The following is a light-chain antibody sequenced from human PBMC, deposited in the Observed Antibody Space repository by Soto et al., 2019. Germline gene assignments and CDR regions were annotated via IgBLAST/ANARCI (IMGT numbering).Light chain of an antibody. CDR2: ADS. J-gene: IGKJ2*01. CDR3: QQLKTYPRT. Sequence: DIQLTQSPSFLSASVGDRVTITCRASQDISSFLAWYQQKAGKAPKLLIFADSTLQSGVPSRFSGSGSGTEFTLTISSLQPEDFATYYCQQLKTYPRTFGQGTKLEIK. CDR1: QDISSF. V-gene: IGKV1-9*01.